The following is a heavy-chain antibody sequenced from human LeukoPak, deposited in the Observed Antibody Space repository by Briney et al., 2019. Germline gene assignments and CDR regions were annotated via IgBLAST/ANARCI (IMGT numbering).Heavy chain of an antibody. CDR3: ARVDYYDSLNAFDI. D-gene: IGHD3-22*01. CDR2: ISYDGSNK. Sequence: GGSLRLSCAASGFTFSSYGMHWVRQAPGKGLEWVAVISYDGSNKYYADSVKGRFTISRDNSKNTLYLQMNSLRAEDTAVYYCARVDYYDSLNAFDIWGQGTMVTVSS. V-gene: IGHV3-30*19. CDR1: GFTFSSYG. J-gene: IGHJ3*02.